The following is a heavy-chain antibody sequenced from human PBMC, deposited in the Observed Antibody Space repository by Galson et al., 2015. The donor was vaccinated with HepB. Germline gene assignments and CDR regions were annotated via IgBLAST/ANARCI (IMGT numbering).Heavy chain of an antibody. V-gene: IGHV3-23*01. CDR3: AKDRGVLGFLEWLLRFDY. Sequence: FLRLSCAASEFPFSTYAMSWVRQAPGKGLEWVSAISRSGGTTYYADSVKGRFTISRDNSKNTLYLQMDSLRAEDTAVYYCAKDRGVLGFLEWLLRFDYWGQGTLVTVSS. D-gene: IGHD3-3*01. CDR1: EFPFSTYA. J-gene: IGHJ4*02. CDR2: ISRSGGTT.